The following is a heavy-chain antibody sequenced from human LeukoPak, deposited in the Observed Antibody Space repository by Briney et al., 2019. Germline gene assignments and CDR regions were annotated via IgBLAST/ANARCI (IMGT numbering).Heavy chain of an antibody. Sequence: GGSLRLSCAASGLTFSSYAMRWDRQAPGKVPGWVSTISGSGGNTYDADSVKGRFTISRDNSKNTLWLQMNSLRAEDTALYYCAKGSLGSWYFFDSWGQGTLVTVSS. D-gene: IGHD6-13*01. CDR1: GLTFSSYA. CDR3: AKGSLGSWYFFDS. V-gene: IGHV3-23*01. J-gene: IGHJ4*02. CDR2: ISGSGGNT.